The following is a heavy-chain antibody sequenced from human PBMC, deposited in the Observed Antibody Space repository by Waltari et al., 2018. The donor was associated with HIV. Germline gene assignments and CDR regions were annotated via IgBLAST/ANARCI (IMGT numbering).Heavy chain of an antibody. V-gene: IGHV1-8*01. Sequence: QVQLVQSGAEVKKPGASVKVSCKASGYTFTSYDLNWVRQATGQGLEWMGWMIPNSGNTGYAQKFQGRVTMTRNTSISTAYMELSSLRSEDTAVYYCASTGYYFDSSGYPRYFDYWGQGTLVTVSS. J-gene: IGHJ4*02. CDR2: MIPNSGNT. CDR3: ASTGYYFDSSGYPRYFDY. D-gene: IGHD3-22*01. CDR1: GYTFTSYD.